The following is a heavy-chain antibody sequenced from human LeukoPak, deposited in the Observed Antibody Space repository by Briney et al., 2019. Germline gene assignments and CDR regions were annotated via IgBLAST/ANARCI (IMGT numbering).Heavy chain of an antibody. D-gene: IGHD3-10*01. V-gene: IGHV3-30*02. CDR2: IRYDGSNK. J-gene: IGHJ3*02. CDR1: GFTFSSYG. Sequence: GGSLRLSCAASGFTFSSYGMHWVRQAPGKGLEWVAFIRYDGSNKYYADSVKGRFTISRDNSKNTLYLQMNSLRAEDTAVYYCAKGLAPYYYGAGDAFDIWGQGTMVTVSS. CDR3: AKGLAPYYYGAGDAFDI.